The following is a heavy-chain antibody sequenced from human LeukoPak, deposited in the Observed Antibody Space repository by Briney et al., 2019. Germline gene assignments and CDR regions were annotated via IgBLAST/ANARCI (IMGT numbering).Heavy chain of an antibody. CDR2: IRYDGSNK. CDR1: GFTFSSYG. V-gene: IGHV3-30*02. Sequence: GGSLRLSCAASGFTFSSYGMHWVRQAPGKGLEWVAFIRYDGSNKYYADSVKGRFTISRDNSKNTLYLQMNSLRAEDTAVYYCAKSPYSGSYYPLNAFDIWGQGTMVTVSS. J-gene: IGHJ3*02. CDR3: AKSPYSGSYYPLNAFDI. D-gene: IGHD1-26*01.